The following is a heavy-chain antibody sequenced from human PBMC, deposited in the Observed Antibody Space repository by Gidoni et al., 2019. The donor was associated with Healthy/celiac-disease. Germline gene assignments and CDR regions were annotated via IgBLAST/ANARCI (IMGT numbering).Heavy chain of an antibody. CDR3: ARIKLRWYSPQRVGMDV. CDR1: GYTFTSYA. D-gene: IGHD2-15*01. CDR2: MNPNSGNT. Sequence: QVQLVQSGAEVKKPGASVKVSCKASGYTFTSYAINWVRQATGQGLEWMGWMNPNSGNTGYAQKFQGRVTMTRNTSISTAYMELSSLRSEDTAVYYCARIKLRWYSPQRVGMDVWGQGTTVTVSS. J-gene: IGHJ6*02. V-gene: IGHV1-8*01.